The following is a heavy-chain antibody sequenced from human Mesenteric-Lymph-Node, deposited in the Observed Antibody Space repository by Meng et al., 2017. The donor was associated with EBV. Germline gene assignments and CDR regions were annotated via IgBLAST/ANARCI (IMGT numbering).Heavy chain of an antibody. CDR2: ITHSGRT. V-gene: IGHV4-34*01. Sequence: VPGQWGGTGLFKASETLSLTCAVYGGSFSGYHWRWIRQPPGKGVEWIGEITHSGRTNYNPSLKSRVTISVDTSKNQFSLKLSSVTAADTAVYYCARGPNYWYFDLWGRGTLVTVSS. J-gene: IGHJ2*01. CDR1: GGSFSGYH. CDR3: ARGPNYWYFDL.